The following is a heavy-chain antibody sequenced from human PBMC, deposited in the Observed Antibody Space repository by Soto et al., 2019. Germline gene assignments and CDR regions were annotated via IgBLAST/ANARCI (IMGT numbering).Heavy chain of an antibody. V-gene: IGHV1-58*01. CDR1: GFTFTSSA. J-gene: IGHJ6*02. CDR2: IVVGSGNT. CDR3: AAEGSAAYYYYYYGMDV. D-gene: IGHD6-6*01. Sequence: SVKVSCKASGFTFTSSAVQWVRQARGQRLEWIGWIVVGSGNTNYAQKFQERVTITRDMSTSTAYMELSSLRSEDTAVYYCAAEGSAAYYYYYYGMDVWGQGTTVTVSS.